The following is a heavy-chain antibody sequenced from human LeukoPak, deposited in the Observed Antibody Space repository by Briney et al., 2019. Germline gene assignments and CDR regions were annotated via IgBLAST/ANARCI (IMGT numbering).Heavy chain of an antibody. D-gene: IGHD3-16*01. CDR1: GYSISSGYY. Sequence: SETLSLTXAVSGYSISSGYYWGWIRQPPGKGLEWCGSIYHSGSTYYNPSLKSRVTISLDTSKNQFSLKVRSVTAADTAVYYCAMYDYVWGSYGYWGQGTLVTVPS. CDR2: IYHSGST. V-gene: IGHV4-38-2*01. J-gene: IGHJ4*02. CDR3: AMYDYVWGSYGY.